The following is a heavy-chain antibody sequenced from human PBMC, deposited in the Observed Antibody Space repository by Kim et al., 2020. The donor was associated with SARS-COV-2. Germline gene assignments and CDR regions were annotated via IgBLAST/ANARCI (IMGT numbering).Heavy chain of an antibody. D-gene: IGHD2-2*01. J-gene: IGHJ4*02. CDR1: GYTFTSYG. CDR2: ISAYSGAT. CDR3: ASGHQLFFFDS. Sequence: ASVKVSCKASGYTFTSYGFTWVRQAPGQGLEWMGWISAYSGATSYAQKFQGRVTMTADTSRRTAYMELRSLRSDDTAVYYCASGHQLFFFDSWRQGTPVT. V-gene: IGHV1-18*01.